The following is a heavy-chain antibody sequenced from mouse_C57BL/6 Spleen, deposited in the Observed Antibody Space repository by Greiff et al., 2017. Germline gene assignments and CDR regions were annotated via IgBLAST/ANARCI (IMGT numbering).Heavy chain of an antibody. J-gene: IGHJ1*03. CDR2: IDPANGNT. Sequence: VHVKQSVAELVRPGASVKLSCTASGFNIKNTYMHWVKQRPEQGLEWIGRIDPANGNTKYAPKFQGKATITADTSSNTAYLQLSSLTSEDTAIYYCARALYDYDGYWYFDVWGTGTTVTVSS. CDR3: ARALYDYDGYWYFDV. D-gene: IGHD2-4*01. V-gene: IGHV14-3*01. CDR1: GFNIKNTY.